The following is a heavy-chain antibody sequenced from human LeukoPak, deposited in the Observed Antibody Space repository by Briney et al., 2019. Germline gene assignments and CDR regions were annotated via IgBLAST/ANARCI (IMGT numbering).Heavy chain of an antibody. V-gene: IGHV3-7*03. J-gene: IGHJ3*02. CDR3: ARYGAVSSPGPFDM. D-gene: IGHD4-17*01. Sequence: GGSLRLSCAASGFTFSSYAMSWVRQAPGKRLEWVANIKQNGAEGYYLDSVKGRFTISRDNAKNSVYLQMSSLRVEDTAMYYCARYGAVSSPGPFDMWGQGTMVTVSS. CDR1: GFTFSSYA. CDR2: IKQNGAEG.